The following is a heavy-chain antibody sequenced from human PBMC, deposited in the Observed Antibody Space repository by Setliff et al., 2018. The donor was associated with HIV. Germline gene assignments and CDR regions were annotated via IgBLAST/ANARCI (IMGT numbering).Heavy chain of an antibody. Sequence: PGGSLRLSCVASGFTFDDYAMHWVRQAPGKGLEWVSGISWNSGSIGYADSVKGRFTISRDNSKNTLYLQMNSLRAEDTAVYYCAKDTRIVVVPDAFDIWGQGTTVTVSS. CDR3: AKDTRIVVVPDAFDI. J-gene: IGHJ3*02. CDR1: GFTFDDYA. V-gene: IGHV3-9*01. CDR2: ISWNSGSI. D-gene: IGHD3-22*01.